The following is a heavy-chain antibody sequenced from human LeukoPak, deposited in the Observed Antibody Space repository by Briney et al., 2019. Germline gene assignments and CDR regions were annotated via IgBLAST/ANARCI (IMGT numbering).Heavy chain of an antibody. CDR1: GFTFNYFW. CDR2: INNDGTAT. V-gene: IGHV3-74*01. Sequence: GGSLRLSCVASGFTFNYFWMHWVRQVPGKGPVWVSGINNDGTATYYADSVKGRFTISRDNAKNTVYLQMNGLRAEDTSVYFCATVSEYWGQGTLVTVSS. J-gene: IGHJ4*02. CDR3: ATVSEY.